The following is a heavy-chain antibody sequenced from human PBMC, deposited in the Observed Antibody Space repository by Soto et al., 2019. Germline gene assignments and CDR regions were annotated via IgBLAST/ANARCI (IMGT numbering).Heavy chain of an antibody. CDR1: GFIFSSYA. V-gene: IGHV3-23*01. D-gene: IGHD6-6*01. Sequence: GGSLRLSCVASGFIFSSYAITWVRQAPGKGLEWVSTISGTGVNTYYADSVKGRFTVSRDNSKNTVWLQMNSLRAADSSVYYCAKDSVHNLYRTSSLEDCFGPWGQGTLVTVSS. CDR3: AKDSVHNLYRTSSLEDCFGP. CDR2: ISGTGVNT. J-gene: IGHJ5*02.